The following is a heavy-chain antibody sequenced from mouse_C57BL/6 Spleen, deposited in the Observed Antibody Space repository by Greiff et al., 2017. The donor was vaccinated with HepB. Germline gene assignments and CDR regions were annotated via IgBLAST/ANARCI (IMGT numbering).Heavy chain of an antibody. CDR2: IYPGDGDT. D-gene: IGHD1-1*01. J-gene: IGHJ2*01. CDR3: ARGDDGSSPFDY. V-gene: IGHV1-80*01. CDR1: GYAFSSYW. Sequence: QVQLKESGAELVKPGASVKISCKASGYAFSSYWMNWVKQRPGKGLEWIGQIYPGDGDTNYNGKFKGKATLTADKSSSTAYMQLSSLTSEDSAVYFCARGDDGSSPFDYWGQGTTLTVSS.